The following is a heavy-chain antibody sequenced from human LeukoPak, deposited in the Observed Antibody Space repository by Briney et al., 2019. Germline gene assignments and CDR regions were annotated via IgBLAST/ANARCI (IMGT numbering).Heavy chain of an antibody. CDR2: IYSGGST. CDR1: GVTVSSNY. CDR3: ARVVRSGGSCYSDY. D-gene: IGHD2-15*01. Sequence: PGGSLRLSCAASGVTVSSNYMSWVRQAPGKGLEWVSVIYSGGSTYYAASVKGRFTISRDYSKNTIYLQMTSLRAEDTAVYYCARVVRSGGSCYSDYWGQGTLVTVSS. V-gene: IGHV3-66*02. J-gene: IGHJ4*02.